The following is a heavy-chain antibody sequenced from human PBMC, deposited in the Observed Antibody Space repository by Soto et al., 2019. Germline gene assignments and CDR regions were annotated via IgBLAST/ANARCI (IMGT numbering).Heavy chain of an antibody. CDR2: IWYDGSNK. J-gene: IGHJ4*02. Sequence: QVQLVESGGGVVQPGRSLRLSCAASGFSFNSYGMHWVRLAPGKGLEWVAVIWYDGSNKYYADSAKGRFTISRDNSKNTLYLQMNTLRAEDTAVYYCGRDWLAIDSWGQGTLVTVSS. CDR3: GRDWLAIDS. CDR1: GFSFNSYG. V-gene: IGHV3-33*01. D-gene: IGHD6-19*01.